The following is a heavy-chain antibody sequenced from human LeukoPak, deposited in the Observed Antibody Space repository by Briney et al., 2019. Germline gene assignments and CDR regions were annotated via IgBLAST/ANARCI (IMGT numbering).Heavy chain of an antibody. Sequence: ASVKVSCKASGYTFTSYYMHWVRQAPGQGLEWMGIINPSGGSTSYAQKFQGRVTMTRDTSTSTVYMELSSLGSEDTAVYYCARGGEYYDYVWGSHPDVKIDYWGQGTLVTVSS. J-gene: IGHJ4*02. D-gene: IGHD3-16*01. CDR1: GYTFTSYY. CDR2: INPSGGST. CDR3: ARGGEYYDYVWGSHPDVKIDY. V-gene: IGHV1-46*01.